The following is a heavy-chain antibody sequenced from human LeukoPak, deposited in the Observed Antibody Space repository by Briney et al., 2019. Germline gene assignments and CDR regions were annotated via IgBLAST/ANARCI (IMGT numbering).Heavy chain of an antibody. J-gene: IGHJ6*02. D-gene: IGHD3-22*01. CDR3: ASSVRYYYDSNGMDV. Sequence: RASVKVSCKASGYTFTSYYMHWVRQAPGQALEWMGIINPSDGSTSYAQKFQGRVTMTRDTSTSTVYMELSSLRSEDTAVYYCASSVRYYYDSNGMDVWGQGTTVTVSS. CDR1: GYTFTSYY. V-gene: IGHV1-46*01. CDR2: INPSDGST.